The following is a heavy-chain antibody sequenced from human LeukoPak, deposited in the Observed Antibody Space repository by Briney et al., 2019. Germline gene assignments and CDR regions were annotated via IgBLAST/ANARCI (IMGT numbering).Heavy chain of an antibody. J-gene: IGHJ4*02. Sequence: SETLSLTCAVYGGSFSGYYWSWIRQPAGKGLEWIGRIYTSGSTNYNPSLKSRVTMSVDTSKNQFSLKLSSVTAADTAVYYCARSLRSSREDYWGQGTLVTVSS. V-gene: IGHV4-59*10. CDR2: IYTSGST. CDR1: GGSFSGYY. CDR3: ARSLRSSREDY. D-gene: IGHD6-13*01.